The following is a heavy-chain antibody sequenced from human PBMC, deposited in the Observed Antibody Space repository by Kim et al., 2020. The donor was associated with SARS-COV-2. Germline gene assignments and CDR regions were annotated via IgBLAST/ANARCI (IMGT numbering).Heavy chain of an antibody. CDR2: IDTNTGNP. Sequence: ASVKVSCKASGYTFSSYVMNWVRQAPGQGLEWMGWIDTNTGNPTYAQGFTGRFVFSLDTSVRTAYLQISSLKAEDTAVYYCARDSSTWPDYYYYGMDVWGQGTTVTVSS. V-gene: IGHV7-4-1*02. D-gene: IGHD6-13*01. CDR1: GYTFSSYV. CDR3: ARDSSTWPDYYYYGMDV. J-gene: IGHJ6*02.